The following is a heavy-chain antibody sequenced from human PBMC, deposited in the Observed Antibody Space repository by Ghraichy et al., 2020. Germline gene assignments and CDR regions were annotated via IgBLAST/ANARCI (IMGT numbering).Heavy chain of an antibody. Sequence: SETLSLTCTVSGGSMSSGRLSWGWVRQSPGRGLEWIGNMFYNGKTYCNPSLKSRVTISGDLSQNQFSLNLTSVTAADTAVYYCARDLTWRYWGQGTLVTVSS. CDR2: MFYNGKT. CDR3: ARDLTWRY. J-gene: IGHJ4*02. D-gene: IGHD2/OR15-2a*01. V-gene: IGHV4-39*02. CDR1: GGSMSSGRLS.